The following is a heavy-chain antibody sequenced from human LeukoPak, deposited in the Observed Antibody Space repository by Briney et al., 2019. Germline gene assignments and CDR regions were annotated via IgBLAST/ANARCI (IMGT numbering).Heavy chain of an antibody. D-gene: IGHD3-16*01. CDR3: ARALRGSFMPPYFDY. V-gene: IGHV4-34*01. Sequence: SETLSLTCAVYGGSFSGYYWSWIRQPPGKGLECIGEINHSGSTNYNPSLKSLVTISVDTSKNQFSLKLSSVTAADTAVYYCARALRGSFMPPYFDYWGQRTLVTVSS. CDR1: GGSFSGYY. CDR2: INHSGST. J-gene: IGHJ4*02.